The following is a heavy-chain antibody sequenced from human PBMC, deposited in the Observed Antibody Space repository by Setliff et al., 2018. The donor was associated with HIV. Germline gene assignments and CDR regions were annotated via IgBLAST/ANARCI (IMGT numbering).Heavy chain of an antibody. CDR2: ISAGGGST. CDR1: GFTFSTYA. Sequence: GGSLRLSCVVSGFTFSTYAMSWVRQAPGKGLEWVSTISAGGGSTYYADSVKGRFTISRDNSKNTLYLQMNSLRAEDTAVYYCASAFTTNYFYFNYWGQGTLVTVSS. D-gene: IGHD3-3*02. CDR3: ASAFTTNYFYFNY. J-gene: IGHJ4*02. V-gene: IGHV3-23*01.